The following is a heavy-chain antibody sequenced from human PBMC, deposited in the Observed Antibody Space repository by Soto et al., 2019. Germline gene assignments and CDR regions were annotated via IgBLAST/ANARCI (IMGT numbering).Heavy chain of an antibody. V-gene: IGHV5-10-1*01. CDR2: IDPSDSYT. J-gene: IGHJ4*02. Sequence: PGESLKISCKGSGYSFTSYWISWVRQMPGKGLEWMGRIDPSDSYTNYSPSFQGHVTISADKSISTAYLQWSSLKASDTAMYYCARHERSVDGDGYNYDYWGQGTLVTVSS. CDR1: GYSFTSYW. D-gene: IGHD5-12*01. CDR3: ARHERSVDGDGYNYDY.